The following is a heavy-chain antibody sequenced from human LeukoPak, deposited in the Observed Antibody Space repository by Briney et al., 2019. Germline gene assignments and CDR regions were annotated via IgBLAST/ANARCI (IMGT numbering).Heavy chain of an antibody. Sequence: SQTLSLTCAISGDSVSTNSAGWNWIRQSPSSGLEWLGRTYYSSKWSNDYAVSVKSRITITPDTSKNQLSLHLSSVTPDDTAVYYCARGWLTTYFDPWGQGILVTVSS. J-gene: IGHJ4*02. CDR2: TYYSSKWSN. CDR1: GDSVSTNSAG. V-gene: IGHV6-1*01. D-gene: IGHD4-11*01. CDR3: ARGWLTTYFDP.